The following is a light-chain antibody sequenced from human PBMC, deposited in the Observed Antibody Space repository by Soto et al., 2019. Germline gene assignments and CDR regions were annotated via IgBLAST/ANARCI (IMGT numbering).Light chain of an antibody. V-gene: IGKV1-5*01. Sequence: DIQMTQSPSTLSASVGDRVTLTCRASQSISSWLAWYQQKPGKAPKLLIYDVSALKRGVPPRFSGSGSGTEFTLTISSLQPDDFATYYCQQYDSFSVTFGQGTKVDIK. CDR3: QQYDSFSVT. J-gene: IGKJ1*01. CDR2: DVS. CDR1: QSISSW.